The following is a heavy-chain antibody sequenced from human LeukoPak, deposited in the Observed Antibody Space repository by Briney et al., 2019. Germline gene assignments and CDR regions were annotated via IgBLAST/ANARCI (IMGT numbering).Heavy chain of an antibody. D-gene: IGHD1-1*01. Sequence: GGSLRLSCAASGFTFSSYDMHWVRQATGKGLEWVSAIGIGGDTYYPGSVKGRFTISRENAENSLYLQMDSLRAEDTAVYYCATDSPETAAFDYWGQGTLVTVSS. CDR3: ATDSPETAAFDY. CDR2: IGIGGDT. V-gene: IGHV3-13*01. CDR1: GFTFSSYD. J-gene: IGHJ4*02.